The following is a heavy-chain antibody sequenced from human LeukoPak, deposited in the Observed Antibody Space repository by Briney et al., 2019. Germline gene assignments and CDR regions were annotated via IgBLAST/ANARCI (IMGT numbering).Heavy chain of an antibody. Sequence: SETLSLTCAVYGGSFSGYYWSWIRQPLGKGLEWIGEINHSGSTNYNPSLKSRVTISVDTSKNQFSLKLTSVTAADTAVYYCARADWLGSYYYMDVWGKGTTVTVSS. CDR2: INHSGST. J-gene: IGHJ6*03. CDR1: GGSFSGYY. D-gene: IGHD3-9*01. CDR3: ARADWLGSYYYMDV. V-gene: IGHV4-34*01.